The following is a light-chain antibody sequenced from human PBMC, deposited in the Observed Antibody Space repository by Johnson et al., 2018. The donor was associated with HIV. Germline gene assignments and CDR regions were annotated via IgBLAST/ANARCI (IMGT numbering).Light chain of an antibody. CDR2: EKN. J-gene: IGLJ1*01. Sequence: HSVLTQPPSVSAAPGQKVTISCSGSTYNIGNNYVSWYQQLPGTAPTLLIYEKNKRPSGIPDRFSASKSGTSATLDITGLQTGAEADYYCGPWDSGLGAHYVFGTGTKVTVL. CDR3: GPWDSGLGAHYV. CDR1: TYNIGNNY. V-gene: IGLV1-51*02.